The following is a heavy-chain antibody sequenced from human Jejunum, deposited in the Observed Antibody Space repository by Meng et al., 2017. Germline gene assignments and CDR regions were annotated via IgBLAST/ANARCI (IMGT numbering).Heavy chain of an antibody. D-gene: IGHD3-16*01. CDR3: TKVAYHYYYYYGLDV. Sequence: GGSLRLSCAASGLAFSTHAMSWVRQAPGKGLEWVSGISGNGGVTYYADSVKGRFTISRDNSKNTLYLQMSSLSSEDTATYYCTKVAYHYYYYYGLDVWGQGTTVTGYS. J-gene: IGHJ6*01. V-gene: IGHV3-23*01. CDR2: ISGNGGVT. CDR1: GLAFSTHA.